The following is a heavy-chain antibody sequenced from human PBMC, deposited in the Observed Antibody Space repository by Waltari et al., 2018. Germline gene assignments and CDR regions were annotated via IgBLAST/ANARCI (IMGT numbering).Heavy chain of an antibody. D-gene: IGHD1-26*01. J-gene: IGHJ4*02. Sequence: EVQLVESGGGLVTPGGSLRLSCSASGLTFASYTMNWVRQAPGKGLVWLSSIRGSTTYIFYAGAVKGRFTISRDNAKNTLYLQMNSLRAEDTAVYYCATTLKVGSPSNFDFWGQGTLVTVSS. CDR1: GLTFASYT. CDR3: ATTLKVGSPSNFDF. CDR2: IRGSTTYI. V-gene: IGHV3-21*01.